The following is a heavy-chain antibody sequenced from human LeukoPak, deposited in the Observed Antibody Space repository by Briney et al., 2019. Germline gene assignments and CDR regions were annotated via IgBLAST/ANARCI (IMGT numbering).Heavy chain of an antibody. D-gene: IGHD5-24*01. J-gene: IGHJ4*02. CDR3: ARVGRDGYNPGDY. CDR2: IKQDGSDK. CDR1: VFTFSRYW. Sequence: PGGSLRLSCAASVFTFSRYWMSWVRQAPGKGLEWVANIKQDGSDKSYVDSVGGRFVISRDNAKNSLYLQMNSLRVEDTAVYYCARVGRDGYNPGDYWGQGTLVTVSS. V-gene: IGHV3-7*04.